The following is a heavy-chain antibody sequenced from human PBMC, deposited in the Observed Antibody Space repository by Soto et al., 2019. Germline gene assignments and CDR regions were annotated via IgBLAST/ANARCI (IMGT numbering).Heavy chain of an antibody. Sequence: SETLSLTCGVYGGSFSGYYWIGSRQLPGKGLEWMGEVNHSGSTNYNPSLKSRVTISVVTSKNQFSLKLSSVTAADTAVYYCARKSPTVGALGGSYPYYYYGMDVWGQGTTVTVSS. CDR3: ARKSPTVGALGGSYPYYYYGMDV. CDR1: GGSFSGYY. D-gene: IGHD1-26*01. CDR2: VNHSGST. V-gene: IGHV4-34*01. J-gene: IGHJ6*02.